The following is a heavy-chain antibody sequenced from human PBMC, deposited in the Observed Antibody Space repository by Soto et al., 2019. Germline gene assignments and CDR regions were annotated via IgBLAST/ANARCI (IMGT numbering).Heavy chain of an antibody. CDR1: GFTFSNAW. J-gene: IGHJ4*02. CDR2: IKSKTDGGTT. D-gene: IGHD2-15*01. Sequence: EVQLVESGGGLVKPGGSLRLSCAASGFTFSNAWMSWVRKAPGKGLEWVGRIKSKTDGGTTDYAAPVKGRFTISRDDSKNTLYLQMNSLKTEDTAVYYCTTDTHCSGGSCYGYWGQGTLVTVSS. CDR3: TTDTHCSGGSCYGY. V-gene: IGHV3-15*01.